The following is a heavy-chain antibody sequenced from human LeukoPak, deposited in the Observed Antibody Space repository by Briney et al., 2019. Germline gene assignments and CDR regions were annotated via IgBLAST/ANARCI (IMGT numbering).Heavy chain of an antibody. CDR1: GGSIINHY. Sequence: SETLSLTCTVSGGSIINHYWSWIRQPAGKGLEWIERIYSSGSANYSPSLKSRVSMSIDTSNNHFSLNLTSVTAADTALYFCARDVRYASGWSTPESWGQGTLVTVSS. J-gene: IGHJ5*02. V-gene: IGHV4-4*07. CDR3: ARDVRYASGWSTPES. CDR2: IYSSGSA. D-gene: IGHD6-19*01.